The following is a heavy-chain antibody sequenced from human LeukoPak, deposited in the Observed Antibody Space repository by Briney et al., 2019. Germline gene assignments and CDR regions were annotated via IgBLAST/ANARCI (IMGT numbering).Heavy chain of an antibody. J-gene: IGHJ4*02. CDR2: IYYSGST. CDR3: ARRRGYSGYDRGYYFDY. V-gene: IGHV4-59*01. D-gene: IGHD5-12*01. Sequence: PSETLSLTCTVSGGSISSYYWSWIRQPPGKGLEWIGYIYYSGSTNYNPSLKSRVTISVDTSKNQFSLKLSSVTAADTAVYYCARRRGYSGYDRGYYFDYWGQGTLATVSS. CDR1: GGSISSYY.